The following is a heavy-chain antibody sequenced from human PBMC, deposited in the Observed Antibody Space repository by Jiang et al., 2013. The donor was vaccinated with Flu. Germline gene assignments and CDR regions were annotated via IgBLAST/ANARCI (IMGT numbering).Heavy chain of an antibody. V-gene: IGHV1-2*02. CDR1: GYTFTGLY. J-gene: IGHJ3*02. Sequence: QLVESGAEVKKPGASVKVSCKASGYTFTGLYMHWVRQAPGQGLEWVGWINPSSGGTRYAEKFQGRVTMTRDTSNSTAYMELSSLRSDDTAVYYCMRDCGSRGADVFDIWGQGTMVTVSS. CDR3: MRDCGSRGADVFDI. D-gene: IGHD3-16*01. CDR2: INPSSGGT.